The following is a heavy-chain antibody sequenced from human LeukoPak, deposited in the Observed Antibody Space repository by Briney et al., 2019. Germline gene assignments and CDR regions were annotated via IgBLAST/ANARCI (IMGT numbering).Heavy chain of an antibody. CDR3: ARARRSSGSNY. Sequence: PSETLSLTCAVYGGSFSGYYWSWLRQPPGKGLEWIGEIHHSGSTNYNPSLKSRVTISVDTSKNQFSLKLSSVTAADTAVYYCARARRSSGSNYWGQGTLVTVSS. CDR2: IHHSGST. D-gene: IGHD6-19*01. V-gene: IGHV4-34*01. J-gene: IGHJ4*02. CDR1: GGSFSGYY.